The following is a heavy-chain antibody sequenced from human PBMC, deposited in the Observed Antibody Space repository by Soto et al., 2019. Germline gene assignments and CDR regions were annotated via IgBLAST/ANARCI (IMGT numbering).Heavy chain of an antibody. CDR2: IKQDGSEK. Sequence: TGGSLRLSCAASGFTFSSYWMSWVRQAPGKGLEWVANIKQDGSEKYYVDSVKGRFTISRDNAKNSLYLQMNSLRAEDTAVYYCARAVGYYDSSGYYYGGAFDIWGQGTMVTVSS. CDR1: GFTFSSYW. J-gene: IGHJ3*02. V-gene: IGHV3-7*01. D-gene: IGHD3-22*01. CDR3: ARAVGYYDSSGYYYGGAFDI.